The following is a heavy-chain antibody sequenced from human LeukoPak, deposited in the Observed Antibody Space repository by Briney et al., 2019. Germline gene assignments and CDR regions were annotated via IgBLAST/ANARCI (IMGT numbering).Heavy chain of an antibody. CDR1: GGSISSYY. D-gene: IGHD5-18*01. CDR3: ARAYPLQLPSYGMDV. J-gene: IGHJ6*02. Sequence: PSETLSLTCTVSGGSISSYYWSWIRQPPGKGLEWIGYIYYSGSTNYSPSLKSRVTISVDTSKNQFSLKLSSVTAADTAVYYCARAYPLQLPSYGMDVWGQGTTVTVSS. CDR2: IYYSGST. V-gene: IGHV4-59*01.